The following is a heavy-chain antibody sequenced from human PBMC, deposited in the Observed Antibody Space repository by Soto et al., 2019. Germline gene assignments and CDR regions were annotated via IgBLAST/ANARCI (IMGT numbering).Heavy chain of an antibody. V-gene: IGHV4-30-4*03. J-gene: IGHJ4*01. CDR2: IYYRGST. D-gene: IGHD3-10*01. CDR3: FGGKLLVATLEY. CDR1: GESFSGDDYY. Sequence: SETLSLTCTVYGESFSGDDYYWSWIRQAQGKDLEWVGYIYYRGSTYYTPSLKSRVTISVDTYKNQVSLKSNSVTAADTAVHYWFGGKLLVATLEYWGQGTLVTGPS.